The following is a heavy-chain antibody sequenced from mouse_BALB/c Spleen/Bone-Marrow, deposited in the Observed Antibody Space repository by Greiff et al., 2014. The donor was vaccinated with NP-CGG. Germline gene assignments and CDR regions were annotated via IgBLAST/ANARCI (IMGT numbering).Heavy chain of an antibody. Sequence: EVQLQQSGAELVKPGASVKLSCPASGFNIKDTYMHWVKQRPEQGLEWIGRIDPANGNTKYDPKFQGKATITADTSSNTAYLQLSSLTSEDTAVYYCARYYYGSSYFDYWGQGTTLTVSS. D-gene: IGHD1-1*01. CDR2: IDPANGNT. CDR3: ARYYYGSSYFDY. J-gene: IGHJ2*01. CDR1: GFNIKDTY. V-gene: IGHV14-3*02.